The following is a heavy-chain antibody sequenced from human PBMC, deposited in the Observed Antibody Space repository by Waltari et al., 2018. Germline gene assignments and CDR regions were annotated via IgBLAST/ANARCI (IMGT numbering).Heavy chain of an antibody. CDR1: GGSFSGYY. CDR3: ARGLEYAKTGY. V-gene: IGHV4-34*01. J-gene: IGHJ4*02. CDR2: IHPSGRT. Sequence: QVQLQQWGARLLKPSETLSLTCAVYGGSFSGYYGSWIRQSPGKGLEWIGEIHPSGRTHSNPALQRRVTILLDTSKNQLSLKLTSVTAEDTAMYYCARGLEYAKTGYWGQGTLVTVSS.